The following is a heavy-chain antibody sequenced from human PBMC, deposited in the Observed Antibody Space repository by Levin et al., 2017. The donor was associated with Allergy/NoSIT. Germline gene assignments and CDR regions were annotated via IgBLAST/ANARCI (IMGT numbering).Heavy chain of an antibody. Sequence: GASVKVSCKGSGDSFTRYWIGWVRQTPGEGLEWMGIIYPRDSDTRYSPSLEGQVTISADKSISAAYFQWSSLKASDTAMYFCAGLIMGGSFSWHADSWGQGTQVTVSS. CDR1: GDSFTRYW. CDR3: AGLIMGGSFSWHADS. J-gene: IGHJ4*02. D-gene: IGHD1-26*01. V-gene: IGHV5-51*03. CDR2: IYPRDSDT.